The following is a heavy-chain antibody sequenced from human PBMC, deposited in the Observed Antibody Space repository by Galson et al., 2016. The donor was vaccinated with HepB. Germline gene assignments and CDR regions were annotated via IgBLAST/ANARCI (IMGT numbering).Heavy chain of an antibody. CDR1: GFTFSNAW. Sequence: SLRLSCAVSGFTFSNAWMSWVRQAPGKGLEWVGRIKCKIDGGTTDYAAPVKGRFIISRDDSINRLYLQMSSLKTEDTAGYYCTTGEWGVGPTYQYYYYGMDVWGQGTTVTVS. CDR3: TTGEWGVGPTYQYYYYGMDV. CDR2: IKCKIDGGTT. J-gene: IGHJ6*02. V-gene: IGHV3-15*07. D-gene: IGHD1-26*01.